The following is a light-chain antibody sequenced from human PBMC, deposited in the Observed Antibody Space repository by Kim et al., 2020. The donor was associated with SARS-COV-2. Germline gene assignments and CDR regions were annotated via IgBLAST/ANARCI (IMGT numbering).Light chain of an antibody. J-gene: IGLJ1*01. Sequence: SYELTQPPSVSVSPGQTASITCSGDKLGDKYACWYQQKPGQSPVLVIYQDSKRPSGIPERFSGSNSGNTATLTISGTHAMDEADYYCQAWDSSTADVFGT. V-gene: IGLV3-1*01. CDR1: KLGDKY. CDR2: QDS. CDR3: QAWDSSTADV.